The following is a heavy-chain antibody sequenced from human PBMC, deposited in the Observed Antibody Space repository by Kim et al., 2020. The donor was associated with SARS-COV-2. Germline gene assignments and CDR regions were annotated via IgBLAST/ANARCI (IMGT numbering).Heavy chain of an antibody. D-gene: IGHD3-3*01. J-gene: IGHJ3*02. Sequence: SETLSLTCTVSGDSISNRPYYWSWIRQHPGKGLEWIGYIYYSGIAYYNPSLKSRVTISVDTSKNQFSLKLTSVTAADTAVYFCARDEMTTIVGAFDIWGQGTMVTVSS. CDR2: IYYSGIA. CDR1: GDSISNRPYY. CDR3: ARDEMTTIVGAFDI. V-gene: IGHV4-31*03.